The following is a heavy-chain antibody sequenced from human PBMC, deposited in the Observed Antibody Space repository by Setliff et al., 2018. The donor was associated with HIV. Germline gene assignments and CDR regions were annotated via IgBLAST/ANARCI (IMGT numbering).Heavy chain of an antibody. CDR3: ARQLSNSLDY. V-gene: IGHV4-59*01. J-gene: IGHJ6*04. Sequence: PSETLSLTCTVSGASIRSDYWSWIRQPPGKGLEWIGYSHHSGNTKYNPSLTGRGTISVDTSKIQFSLKLSSVTAADTAVYYCARQLSNSLDYWGKGTTVTVSS. D-gene: IGHD3-9*01. CDR2: SHHSGNT. CDR1: GASIRSDY.